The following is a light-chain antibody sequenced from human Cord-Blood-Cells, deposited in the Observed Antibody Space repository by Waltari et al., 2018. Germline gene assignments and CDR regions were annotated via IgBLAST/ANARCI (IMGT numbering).Light chain of an antibody. CDR1: SSDFGGYNY. CDR3: CSYAGSYTLV. J-gene: IGLJ3*02. CDR2: DVS. Sequence: QSALTPPRSVSGSPGPSVTISCTGTSSDFGGYNYVSWYQQHPGKAPKLMIYDVSKRPSGVPDRFSGSKSGNTASLTISGLQAEDEADYYCCSYAGSYTLVFGGGTKLTVL. V-gene: IGLV2-11*01.